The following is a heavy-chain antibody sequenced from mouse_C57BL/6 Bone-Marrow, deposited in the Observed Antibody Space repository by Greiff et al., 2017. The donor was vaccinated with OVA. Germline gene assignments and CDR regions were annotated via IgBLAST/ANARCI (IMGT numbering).Heavy chain of an antibody. J-gene: IGHJ2*01. CDR2: IDPSDSYT. D-gene: IGHD1-1*01. V-gene: IGHV1-50*01. CDR1: GYTFTSYW. CDR3: AREGTTVVASFDY. Sequence: QVQLQQSGAELVKPGASVKLSCKASGYTFTSYWMQWVKQRPGQGLEWIGEIDPSDSYTNYNQKFKGKATLTVDTSSSTAYMQLSSLTSEDSAVYYCAREGTTVVASFDYWGQGTTLTVSS.